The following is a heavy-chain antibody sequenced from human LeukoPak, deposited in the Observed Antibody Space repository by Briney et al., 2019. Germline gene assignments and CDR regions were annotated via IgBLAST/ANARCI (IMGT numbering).Heavy chain of an antibody. CDR2: ISGKNII. CDR1: GFDFKKYE. J-gene: IGHJ3*02. V-gene: IGHV3-48*03. D-gene: IGHD3-10*01. Sequence: PGGSLRLSCAASGFDFKKYEMNWVRQAPGKGLEWISYISGKNIINYADSVKGRFTISRDNTKNSLYLQMNSLRAEDTAVYYCAGELWFGESNALDTWGQGTVVTVSS. CDR3: AGELWFGESNALDT.